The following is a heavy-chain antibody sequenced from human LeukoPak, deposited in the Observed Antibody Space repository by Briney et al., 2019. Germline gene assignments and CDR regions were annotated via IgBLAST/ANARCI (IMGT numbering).Heavy chain of an antibody. D-gene: IGHD1-14*01. Sequence: NPSETLSLTCTVSGGSISSYYWSWIRQPPGKGLEWIGYIYYSGSTNYNPSLKSRVTVSVDTSNNQFSLKLSSVTAADTAVYYCAREGLGTPFDYWGQGTLVTVSS. J-gene: IGHJ4*02. CDR3: AREGLGTPFDY. V-gene: IGHV4-59*01. CDR2: IYYSGST. CDR1: GGSISSYY.